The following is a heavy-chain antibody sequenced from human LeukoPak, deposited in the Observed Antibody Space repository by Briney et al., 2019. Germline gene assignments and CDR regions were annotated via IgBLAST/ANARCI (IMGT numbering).Heavy chain of an antibody. CDR2: IIPIFGTA. CDR3: ANGPVGATRDGYDAFDI. Sequence: SVKVSCKASGGTFSSYAISWVRQAPGQGLEWMGGIIPIFGTANYAQKFQGRVTITADKSTSTAYMELSSLRSEDTAVYYCANGPVGATRDGYDAFDIWGQGTMVTVSS. D-gene: IGHD1-26*01. J-gene: IGHJ3*02. V-gene: IGHV1-69*06. CDR1: GGTFSSYA.